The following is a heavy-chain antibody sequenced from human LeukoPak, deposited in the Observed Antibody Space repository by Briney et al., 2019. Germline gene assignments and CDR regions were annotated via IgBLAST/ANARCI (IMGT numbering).Heavy chain of an antibody. J-gene: IGHJ4*02. CDR1: GFYFDNYR. CDR2: VNAGGGNT. CDR3: TKRVKYGGTWDHFAD. V-gene: IGHV3-23*01. D-gene: IGHD1-26*01. Sequence: PGGSLRPSCAASGFYFDNYRMSWVRQAPGKGLDWVSSVNAGGGNTYYADSVKGRFTISRDNSKSTLILQMNSLRVEDTALYYCTKRVKYGGTWDHFADWGQGTLVTVSS.